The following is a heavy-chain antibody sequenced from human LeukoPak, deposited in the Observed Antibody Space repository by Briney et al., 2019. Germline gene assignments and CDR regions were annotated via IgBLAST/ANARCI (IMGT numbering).Heavy chain of an antibody. CDR3: SSLRFLEWLSPPPDDAFDI. J-gene: IGHJ3*02. D-gene: IGHD3-3*01. CDR1: GFTFSSYG. CDR2: ISYDGSNK. V-gene: IGHV3-30*03. Sequence: GGSLRLSCAASGFTFSSYGMHWVRQAPGKGLEWVAVISYDGSNKYYADSVKGRFTISRDNSKNTLYLQMNSLRAEDTAVYYCSSLRFLEWLSPPPDDAFDIWGQGTMVTVSS.